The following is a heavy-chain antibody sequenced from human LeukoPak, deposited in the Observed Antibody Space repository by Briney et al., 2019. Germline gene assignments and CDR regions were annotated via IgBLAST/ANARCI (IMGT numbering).Heavy chain of an antibody. J-gene: IGHJ5*02. D-gene: IGHD6-19*01. V-gene: IGHV3-30*19. CDR1: GFSLSTYG. Sequence: PGGSLRLSCVTAGFSLSTYGMHWVRQAPGKGLEWVAMIAHDGVAKYYTDSVKGRFTISRDNSRNTLYLQMNSLRPEDTAVYCCARDWGASDWYNWFDPWGQGTLVTVSS. CDR3: ARDWGASDWYNWFDP. CDR2: IAHDGVAK.